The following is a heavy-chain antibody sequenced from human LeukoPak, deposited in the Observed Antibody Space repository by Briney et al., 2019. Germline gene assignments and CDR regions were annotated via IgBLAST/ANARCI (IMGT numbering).Heavy chain of an antibody. CDR1: GFTFSSYS. CDR3: AREGRDRSDTAAFDY. V-gene: IGHV3-21*01. J-gene: IGHJ4*02. CDR2: ISSSSSYI. Sequence: PGGSLRLSCAASGFTFSSYSMNWVRQAPGKGLEWVSSISSSSSYIYYADSVKGRFTISRDNAKNSLYLQMNSLRAEDTAVYYCAREGRDRSDTAAFDYWGQGTLVTVST. D-gene: IGHD1-14*01.